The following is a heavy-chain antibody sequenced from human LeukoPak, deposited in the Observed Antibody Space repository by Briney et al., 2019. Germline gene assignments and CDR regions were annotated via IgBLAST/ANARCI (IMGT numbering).Heavy chain of an antibody. CDR2: IYYSGST. D-gene: IGHD3-10*02. J-gene: IGHJ4*02. CDR3: ARSTGSTMFIDY. Sequence: SETLSLTCTVSGGSISSYYWSWIRQPPEKGLEWIGYIYYSGSTNYNPSLKSRVTISVDTSKNQFSLKLSSVTAADTAVYYCARSTGSTMFIDYWGQGTLVTVSS. V-gene: IGHV4-59*01. CDR1: GGSISSYY.